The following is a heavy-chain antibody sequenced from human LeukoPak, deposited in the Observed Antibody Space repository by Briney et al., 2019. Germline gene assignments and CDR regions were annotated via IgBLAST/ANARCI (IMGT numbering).Heavy chain of an antibody. J-gene: IGHJ6*03. CDR3: ARVELGINPDWYYYYYMDV. V-gene: IGHV4-59*01. CDR1: GGSISGYS. D-gene: IGHD7-27*01. Sequence: SETLSLTCTVSGGSISGYSWSWIRQPPGKGLEWIAYIHDSGSTNYNPSVKSRLTTSVDTSKNQFSLRLSSITAADTAVYFCARVELGINPDWYYYYYMDVWGKGTTVTVSS. CDR2: IHDSGST.